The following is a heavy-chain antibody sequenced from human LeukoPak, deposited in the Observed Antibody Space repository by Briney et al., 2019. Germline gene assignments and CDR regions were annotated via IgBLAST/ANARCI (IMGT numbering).Heavy chain of an antibody. CDR3: ASLASEWELPEVDY. CDR2: ISPSSTLI. D-gene: IGHD1-26*01. J-gene: IGHJ4*02. CDR1: GFTLSSYA. Sequence: PGGSLRLSCAASGFTLSSYAMNWVRQAPGTGVEWVSYISPSSTLIYYADSVKGRFTISRDNAKKSLFLQMNSLRAEDTAVYYCASLASEWELPEVDYWGLGTLVTVSS. V-gene: IGHV3-48*01.